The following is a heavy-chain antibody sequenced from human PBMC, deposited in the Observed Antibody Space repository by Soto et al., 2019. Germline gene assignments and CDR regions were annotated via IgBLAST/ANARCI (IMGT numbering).Heavy chain of an antibody. CDR2: IYYSGST. CDR1: GGSISSSSYY. V-gene: IGHV4-39*02. J-gene: IGHJ5*02. CDR3: ARLPHAYDFWGGYSRKSNWFYP. D-gene: IGHD3-3*01. Sequence: PSETLSLTCTVSGGSISSSSYYWGWIRQPPWKGLEWIGSIYYSGSTYYNPSLKSRVTISVDTSKNHFSLKLSSVTAGETAVYYGARLPHAYDFWGGYSRKSNWFYPWGQGXLVTVS.